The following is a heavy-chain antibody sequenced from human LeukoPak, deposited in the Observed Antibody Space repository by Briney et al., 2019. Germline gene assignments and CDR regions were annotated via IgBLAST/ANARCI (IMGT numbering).Heavy chain of an antibody. V-gene: IGHV3-7*01. CDR1: GFTFSSYW. Sequence: PGGSLRLTCAASGFTFSSYWMSWVRQAPGKGLEWVANIKQDGAEKYYVDSVKGRFTISRDNAKSSLYLRMNSLRAEDTAVYYCASSSGMDVWGQGTTVTVSS. CDR2: IKQDGAEK. D-gene: IGHD6-6*01. J-gene: IGHJ6*02. CDR3: ASSSGMDV.